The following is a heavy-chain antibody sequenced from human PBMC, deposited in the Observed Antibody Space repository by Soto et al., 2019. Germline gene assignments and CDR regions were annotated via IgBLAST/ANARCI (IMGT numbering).Heavy chain of an antibody. J-gene: IGHJ3*02. Sequence: SETLSLTCAVYGGSFSGYYWSWIRQPPGKGLEWIGEINHSGSTNYNPSLKSRVTISVDTSKNQFYLKLSSVTAADTAVYYCARRDSQQLVGAFDIWGQGTMVTVSS. CDR1: GGSFSGYY. V-gene: IGHV4-34*01. CDR2: INHSGST. D-gene: IGHD6-6*01. CDR3: ARRDSQQLVGAFDI.